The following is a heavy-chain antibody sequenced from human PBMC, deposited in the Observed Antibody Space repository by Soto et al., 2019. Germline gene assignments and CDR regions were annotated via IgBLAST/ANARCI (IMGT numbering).Heavy chain of an antibody. CDR3: ARALKDPVMAPHAFDL. Sequence: PGKSLKISCKASGYIFTSHWIGWVRQMPGKGLEWLGIIYPGDSDTRYSPSFQGQVTISADNSITTAYLQWSSLKASDTAFYYCARALKDPVMAPHAFDLWGQGTMVTVSS. D-gene: IGHD2-8*01. CDR1: GYIFTSHW. CDR2: IYPGDSDT. J-gene: IGHJ3*01. V-gene: IGHV5-51*03.